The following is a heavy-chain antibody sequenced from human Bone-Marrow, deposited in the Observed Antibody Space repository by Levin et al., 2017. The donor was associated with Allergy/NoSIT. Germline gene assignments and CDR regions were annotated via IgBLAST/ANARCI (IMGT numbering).Heavy chain of an antibody. CDR2: ISYSGST. CDR3: ARSSLNRAYYYYAYMDV. CDR1: GGSISSSKTYF. V-gene: IGHV4-39*01. Sequence: PGGSLRLSCAVSGGSISSSKTYFWRWIRQPPGKGLEWIGSISYSGSTYSNPSLKSRVTMSIDTSKNQFSLNLKSVTAADTAVYFCARSSLNRAYYYYAYMDVWGKGTTVTVSS. D-gene: IGHD3-10*01. J-gene: IGHJ6*03.